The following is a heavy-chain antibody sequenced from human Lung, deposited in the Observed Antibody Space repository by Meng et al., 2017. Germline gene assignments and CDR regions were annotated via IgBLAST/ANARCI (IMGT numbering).Heavy chain of an antibody. J-gene: IGHJ5*02. CDR1: GFTFTAFS. V-gene: IGHV3-23*01. D-gene: IGHD5-18*01. CDR2: ISSTGDST. Sequence: EVQLMESGGGLVQPGGSLRLSCAASGFTFTAFSMTWVRQAPGKGLEWVSTISSTGDSTFYPDSVKGRFIVSRDNSKNTLYLQMNSLRAEDTAIYYCAKEAAMASWGQGTPVTVSS. CDR3: AKEAAMAS.